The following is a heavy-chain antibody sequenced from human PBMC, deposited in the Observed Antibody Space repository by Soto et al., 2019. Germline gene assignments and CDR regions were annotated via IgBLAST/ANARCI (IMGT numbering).Heavy chain of an antibody. D-gene: IGHD3-3*01. V-gene: IGHV3-48*02. Sequence: GGSLRLSCAASGFTFSSYSMNWVRQAPGKGLEWVSYISSSSSTIYYADSVKGRFTISRDNAKNSLYLQMNSLRDEDTAVYYCARDMVRFLEWLNYYYGMDVWGQGTTVTV. CDR2: ISSSSSTI. J-gene: IGHJ6*02. CDR1: GFTFSSYS. CDR3: ARDMVRFLEWLNYYYGMDV.